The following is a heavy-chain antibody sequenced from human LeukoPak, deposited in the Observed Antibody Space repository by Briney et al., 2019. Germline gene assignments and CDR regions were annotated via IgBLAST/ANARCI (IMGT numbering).Heavy chain of an antibody. V-gene: IGHV3-23*01. J-gene: IGHJ6*02. Sequence: GGSLRLSCAASGFTFSSYAMSWVRQAPGKGLEWVSAISGSGGSTYYADSVKSRFTISKDNSKNTVYLQMSSLRVDDTAVYYCAKAASSSWPSYYYGMDVWGQGTTVTVSS. CDR2: ISGSGGST. CDR1: GFTFSSYA. D-gene: IGHD6-13*01. CDR3: AKAASSSWPSYYYGMDV.